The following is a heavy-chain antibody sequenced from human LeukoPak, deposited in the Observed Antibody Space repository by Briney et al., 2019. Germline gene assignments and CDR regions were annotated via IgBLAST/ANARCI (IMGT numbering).Heavy chain of an antibody. CDR1: GASISSHY. V-gene: IGHV3-48*03. CDR2: ISSSGSTI. CDR3: AELGITMIGGV. Sequence: LSLTCTVSGASISSHYWNWVRQAPGKGLEWVSYISSSGSTIYYADSVKGRFTISRDNAKNSLYLQMNSLRAEDTAVYYCAELGITMIGGVWGKGTTVTISS. J-gene: IGHJ6*04. D-gene: IGHD3-10*02.